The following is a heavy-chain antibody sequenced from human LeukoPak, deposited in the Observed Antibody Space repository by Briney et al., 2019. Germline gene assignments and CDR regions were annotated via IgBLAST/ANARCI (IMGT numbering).Heavy chain of an antibody. D-gene: IGHD2-8*01. CDR1: GFTVSSNH. CDR2: IGSSGATT. V-gene: IGHV3-23*01. CDR3: AKVSVGPLSRPTHVALYYGMDV. J-gene: IGHJ6*02. Sequence: GGSLRLSCAAAGFTVSSNHMSWVRQAPGKGPEWGSAIGSSGATTFYADSVKGRCTISRDNSKNTVYLEMHSLRAEDTAIYYCAKVSVGPLSRPTHVALYYGMDVWGQGTTVSVSS.